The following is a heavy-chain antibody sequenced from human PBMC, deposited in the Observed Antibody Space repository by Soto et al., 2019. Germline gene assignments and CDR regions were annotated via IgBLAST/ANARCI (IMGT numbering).Heavy chain of an antibody. V-gene: IGHV4-59*08. CDR3: AGGGYKVHYFDY. J-gene: IGHJ4*02. CDR2: IYNSGNT. CDR1: GGSISSYY. D-gene: IGHD3-10*01. Sequence: PSETLSLTCTVSGGSISSYYWSWIRQPPGKVLEWIGYIYNSGNTNYNPSLKSLVTISVDTSKNQFSLKLSSVTAADTAVYYCAGGGYKVHYFDYWGQGTLVTVSS.